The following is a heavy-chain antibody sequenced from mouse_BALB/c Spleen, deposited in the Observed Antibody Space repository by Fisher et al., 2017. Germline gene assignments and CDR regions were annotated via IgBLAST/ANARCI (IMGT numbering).Heavy chain of an antibody. V-gene: IGHV1S137*01. Sequence: KFKGKATMTVDKSSSTAYMELARLTSEDSAVYYCARIHYYGYYAMDYWGQGTSVTVSS. CDR3: ARIHYYGYYAMDY. D-gene: IGHD1-2*01. J-gene: IGHJ4*01.